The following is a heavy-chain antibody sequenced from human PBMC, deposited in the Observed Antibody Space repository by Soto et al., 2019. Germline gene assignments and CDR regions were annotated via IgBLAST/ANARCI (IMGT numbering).Heavy chain of an antibody. Sequence: QVQLVQSGAEVKKPGSSVKVSCKASGGTFSSYAIRWVRQSPGQGPEWMGGIIPMFGTANYAQKVQGRITLTADTSTSTAYMEVSNLRYADTAVYYCARGPFLEWSLAYYYYGMDVWGQGTTVIVSS. V-gene: IGHV1-69*14. J-gene: IGHJ6*02. CDR1: GGTFSSYA. D-gene: IGHD3-3*01. CDR3: ARGPFLEWSLAYYYYGMDV. CDR2: IIPMFGTA.